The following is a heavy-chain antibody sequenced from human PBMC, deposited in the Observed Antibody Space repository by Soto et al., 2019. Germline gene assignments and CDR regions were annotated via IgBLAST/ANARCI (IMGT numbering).Heavy chain of an antibody. Sequence: PSDTLTLTGTVPGSSITRGRSYWSWIRQPTGKGLEWIGYIYYSGSTYSNPSLKSRVTISVDTSKNQFSLKLSSVTAADTAVYYCARSIDPWGQGTLVTVS. CDR2: IYYSGST. V-gene: IGHV4-31*03. CDR1: GSSITRGRSY. CDR3: ARSIDP. J-gene: IGHJ5*02.